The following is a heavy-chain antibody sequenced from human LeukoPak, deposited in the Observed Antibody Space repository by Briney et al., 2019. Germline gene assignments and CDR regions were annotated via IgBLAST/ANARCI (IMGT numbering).Heavy chain of an antibody. CDR3: ARFFRLGGDVVVPAAMPGYYYYYMDV. V-gene: IGHV3-48*03. Sequence: GGSLRLSCAASGFTFSSYEMNWVRQAPGKGLEWVSYISSSGSTIYYADSVKGRFTISRDNAKNSLYLQMNSLRAEDTAVYYCARFFRLGGDVVVPAAMPGYYYYYMDVWGKGTTVTVSS. CDR1: GFTFSSYE. CDR2: ISSSGSTI. D-gene: IGHD2-2*01. J-gene: IGHJ6*03.